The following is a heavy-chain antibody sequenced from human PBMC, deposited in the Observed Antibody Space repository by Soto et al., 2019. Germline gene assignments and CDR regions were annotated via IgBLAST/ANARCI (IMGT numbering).Heavy chain of an antibody. CDR1: GWNLSRYA. V-gene: IGHV3-23*01. Sequence: WGSLTLSCAASGWNLSRYAMCWVRQAPGKGLEWVSAISGSVSSTYYADSVKGRFTISRDNSRNTLYLQMNSLRAEDTAVYYCAKSPGSGWGYYYYGMDVWGQGTTVTVSS. D-gene: IGHD6-25*01. CDR3: AKSPGSGWGYYYYGMDV. CDR2: ISGSVSST. J-gene: IGHJ6*02.